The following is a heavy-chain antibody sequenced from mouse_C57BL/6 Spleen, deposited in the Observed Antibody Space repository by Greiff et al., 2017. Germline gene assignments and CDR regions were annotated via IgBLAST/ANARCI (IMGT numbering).Heavy chain of an antibody. CDR3: VRQRTQDAY. CDR1: GFSFHTYA. CDR2: IRSKSNNYAT. Sequence: DVQLVESGGGLVQPKGSLKLSCAASGFSFHTYAMNWVRQAPGKGLEWVARIRSKSNNYATYYADSVKDRFTISRDDSESMLYLQMNNLKTEDTAMYYCVRQRTQDAYWGQGTLVTVSA. V-gene: IGHV10-1*01. J-gene: IGHJ3*01.